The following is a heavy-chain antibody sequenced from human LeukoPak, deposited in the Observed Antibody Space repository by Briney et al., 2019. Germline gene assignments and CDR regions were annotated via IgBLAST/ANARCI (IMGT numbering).Heavy chain of an antibody. V-gene: IGHV3-74*01. CDR3: ARDYNWNPPDY. Sequence: GGSLRLSCAASGFTFSSHWMHWVRQVPGKGLVWVSRIDSDGRITTYADSVKGRFTISRDNAKNTLYLQMNTLRDEDTAVYYCARDYNWNPPDYWGQGTLVTVYS. CDR2: IDSDGRIT. J-gene: IGHJ4*02. CDR1: GFTFSSHW. D-gene: IGHD1-1*01.